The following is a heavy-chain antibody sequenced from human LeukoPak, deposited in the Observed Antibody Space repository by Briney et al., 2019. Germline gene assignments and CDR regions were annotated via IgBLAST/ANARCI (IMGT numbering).Heavy chain of an antibody. CDR2: ISSSSRTI. J-gene: IGHJ4*02. V-gene: IGHV3-48*01. D-gene: IGHD4-17*01. Sequence: GGSLRLSCAASGFTFSSYNMNWVRQAPGKGLEWVSYISSSSRTIYYADSVKGRFTISRDNAKNSLYLQMNSLRAEDTAVYYCAILRRTYFDYWGQGTLVTVSS. CDR1: GFTFSSYN. CDR3: AILRRTYFDY.